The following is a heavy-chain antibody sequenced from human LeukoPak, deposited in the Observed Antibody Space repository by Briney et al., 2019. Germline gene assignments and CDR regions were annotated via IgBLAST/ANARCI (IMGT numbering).Heavy chain of an antibody. Sequence: SETLSLTCTVSGGSISSSSYYWGWIRQPPGKELEWIGSIYYSGSTYYNPSLKSRVTISVDTSKNQFSLKLSSVTAADTAVYYCATKPRFWGSYRYSQFYYRGQETRVTVSS. CDR2: IYYSGST. CDR3: ATKPRFWGSYRYSQFYY. J-gene: IGHJ4*02. D-gene: IGHD3-16*02. V-gene: IGHV4-39*01. CDR1: GGSISSSSYY.